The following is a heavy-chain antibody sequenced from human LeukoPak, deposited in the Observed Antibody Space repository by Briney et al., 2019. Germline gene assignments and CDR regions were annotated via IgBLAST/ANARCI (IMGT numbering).Heavy chain of an antibody. D-gene: IGHD5-18*01. CDR2: IKQDGSEN. J-gene: IGHJ4*02. V-gene: IGHV3-7*01. CDR3: ARDLSRRTTAMFDY. Sequence: AGSLALSCAASGFTFSSYWISWIRQPPGKGLEWVANIKQDGSENYNVNSVKGRFTTSRDNTNKSLFLQMNSLVADATAVYYFARDLSRRTTAMFDYWGQGTLVSVSS. CDR1: GFTFSSYW.